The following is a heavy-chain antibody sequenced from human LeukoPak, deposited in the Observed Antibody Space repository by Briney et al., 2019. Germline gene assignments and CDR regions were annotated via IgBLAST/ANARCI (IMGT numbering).Heavy chain of an antibody. Sequence: ASVKLSCKASGYTFTRYYMHWVRQAPGQLLEWMGWMNPNNGDTNYAQESQGRLTMTRGTSNRTAYMELSRLRYDDTAPYYQARGGGYSPRQQFDYWGQGTLVTVSS. J-gene: IGHJ4*02. V-gene: IGHV1-2*02. CDR3: ARGGGYSPRQQFDY. CDR2: MNPNNGDT. D-gene: IGHD5-12*01. CDR1: GYTFTRYY.